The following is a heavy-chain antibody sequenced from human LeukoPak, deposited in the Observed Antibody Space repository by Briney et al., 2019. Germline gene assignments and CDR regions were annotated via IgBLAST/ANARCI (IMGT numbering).Heavy chain of an antibody. D-gene: IGHD6-19*01. Sequence: GGSLRLSCAASGFTFSSYSMNWVRQAPGKGLEWVASISSSSSYIYYANSVKGRFTISRDNSKNTLYLQLNSLRAEDTAVYYCAKDLRSGWYEGIDYWGQGTLVTVSS. J-gene: IGHJ4*02. CDR3: AKDLRSGWYEGIDY. V-gene: IGHV3-21*01. CDR2: ISSSSSYI. CDR1: GFTFSSYS.